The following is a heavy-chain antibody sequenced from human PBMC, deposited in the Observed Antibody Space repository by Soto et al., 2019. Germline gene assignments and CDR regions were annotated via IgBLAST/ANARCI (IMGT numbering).Heavy chain of an antibody. D-gene: IGHD6-19*01. V-gene: IGHV4-59*08. CDR2: IYYSGST. CDR1: GGSISSYY. Sequence: SETLSLTCTVSGGSISSYYWSWIRQPPGKGLEWIGYIYYSGSTNYNPSLKSRVTISVDTSKNQFSLKLSSVTAADTAVYYCARRGGLHSSGWYDYYYYGMDVWGQGTTVTVS. J-gene: IGHJ6*02. CDR3: ARRGGLHSSGWYDYYYYGMDV.